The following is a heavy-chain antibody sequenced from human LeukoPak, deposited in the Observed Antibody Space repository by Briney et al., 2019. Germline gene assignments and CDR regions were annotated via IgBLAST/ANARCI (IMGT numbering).Heavy chain of an antibody. V-gene: IGHV3-30*04. D-gene: IGHD1-26*01. CDR3: ARDEAYSGSPGHFDY. Sequence: GRSLRLSCAASGFTFSSYAMHWVRQAPGKGLEWVAVISYDGSNKYYADSVKGRFTISRDNSKNTLYLQMNSLRAEDTAVYYCARDEAYSGSPGHFDYWGQGTLVTVSS. J-gene: IGHJ4*02. CDR2: ISYDGSNK. CDR1: GFTFSSYA.